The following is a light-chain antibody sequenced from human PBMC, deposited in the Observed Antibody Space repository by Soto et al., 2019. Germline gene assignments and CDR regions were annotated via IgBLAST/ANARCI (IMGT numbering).Light chain of an antibody. V-gene: IGLV2-14*01. CDR3: SSYTLRNTLVL. Sequence: QSALTQPASVSGSPGQSITISCTGTSSDVGGYNFVSWYQQHPGKAPRLIIYEVSSRPSGVCYRLSGSKSGNTASLTISGLQAEDEADYYCSSYTLRNTLVLFGGGTKLTVL. J-gene: IGLJ3*02. CDR2: EVS. CDR1: SSDVGGYNF.